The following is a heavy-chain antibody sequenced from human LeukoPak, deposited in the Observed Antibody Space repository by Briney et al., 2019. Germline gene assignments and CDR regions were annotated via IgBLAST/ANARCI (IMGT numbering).Heavy chain of an antibody. CDR2: MNPNNGNA. CDR1: GYTFTSYD. D-gene: IGHD6-19*01. J-gene: IGHJ4*02. Sequence: GASVKVSCKASGYTFTSYDINWVRQATGQGLEWMGWMNPNNGNAGYAQKFQGRVTMTRNTSISTAYMELCSLRSEDTAVYYCARDHGIAVAGTEGKPAASFDYWGQGTLVTVSS. V-gene: IGHV1-8*01. CDR3: ARDHGIAVAGTEGKPAASFDY.